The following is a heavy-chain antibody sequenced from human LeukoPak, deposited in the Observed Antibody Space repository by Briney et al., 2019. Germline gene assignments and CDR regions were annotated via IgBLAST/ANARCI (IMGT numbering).Heavy chain of an antibody. D-gene: IGHD5-18*01. V-gene: IGHV4-34*01. J-gene: IGHJ4*02. CDR2: INHSGST. Sequence: SETLSLTRAVYGGSFSGYYWSWIRQPPGKGLEWIGEINHSGSTNYNPSLKSRVTISVDTSKNQFSLKLSSVTAADTAVYYCARAGVYAGYSYSGAKLDYWGQGTLVTVSS. CDR3: ARAGVYAGYSYSGAKLDY. CDR1: GGSFSGYY.